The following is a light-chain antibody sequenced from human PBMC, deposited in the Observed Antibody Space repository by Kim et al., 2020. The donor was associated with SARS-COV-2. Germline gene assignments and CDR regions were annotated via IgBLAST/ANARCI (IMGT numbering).Light chain of an antibody. Sequence: VALGQTVRITCQGYSLRSYYTTWCQQKPGQAPIVVVYGKNNLPSGIPARFSGSSSGNTASLTITGTQAGDEADYYCNSRDNNDNVLFGGGTQLTVL. CDR2: GKN. CDR1: SLRSYY. CDR3: NSRDNNDNVL. V-gene: IGLV3-19*01. J-gene: IGLJ2*01.